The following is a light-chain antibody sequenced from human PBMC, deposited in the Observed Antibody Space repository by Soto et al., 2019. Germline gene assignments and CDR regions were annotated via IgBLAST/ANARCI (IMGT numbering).Light chain of an antibody. J-gene: IGLJ3*02. CDR3: ASWDANLNGGV. CDR1: SSNIGTYT. Sequence: QSVVTQPPSASGTPGQRVTISCSGTSSNIGTYTVNWYQQLPGTAPKLLIYTDYQRPSGVPDRFSGSKSGTSASLAINGLHSEDEADYYCASWDANLNGGVFGGGTKLTVL. CDR2: TDY. V-gene: IGLV1-44*01.